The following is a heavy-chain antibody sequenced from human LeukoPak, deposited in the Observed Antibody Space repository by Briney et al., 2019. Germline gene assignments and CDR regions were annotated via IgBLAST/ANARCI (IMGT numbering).Heavy chain of an antibody. V-gene: IGHV1-69*08. D-gene: IGHD4-23*01. Sequence: SVKVSCKASGGTFNTYTFDWVRQAPGQGPEWVGRIIPHIGAVNFAQKFQGRLTPTADTPTRTVYMDLSGLRSEDSAVYYCARESRNDGGNSVVLDYWGQGTLVTVSS. J-gene: IGHJ4*02. CDR3: ARESRNDGGNSVVLDY. CDR1: GGTFNTYT. CDR2: IIPHIGAV.